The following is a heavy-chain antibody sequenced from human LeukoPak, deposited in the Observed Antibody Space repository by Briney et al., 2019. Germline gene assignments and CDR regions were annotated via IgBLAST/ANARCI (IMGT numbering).Heavy chain of an antibody. CDR1: GGSISSYY. CDR2: IYYSGST. Sequence: PSETLSLTCTVSGGSISSYYWSWIRQPPGRGLEWIGYIYYSGSTKYNPSLKSRVTISVDMSKNQFSLKLSSVTAADTAVYYCARGVSGSLDYWGQGTLVTVSS. CDR3: ARGVSGSLDY. J-gene: IGHJ4*02. D-gene: IGHD1-26*01. V-gene: IGHV4-59*01.